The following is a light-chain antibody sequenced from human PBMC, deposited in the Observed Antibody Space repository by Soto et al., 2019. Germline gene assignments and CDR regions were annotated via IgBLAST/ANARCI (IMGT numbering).Light chain of an antibody. Sequence: DIQMTQSPSSLSASVGDRVNITCRASRSISTFLNWYQHKPGTAPKLLIYDASRLQSGVPSRFSGSASGTDFTLTIGSLRPEDVAPYYCQQSDSIPTFGGGTKVEI. V-gene: IGKV1-39*01. CDR3: QQSDSIPT. J-gene: IGKJ4*01. CDR1: RSISTF. CDR2: DAS.